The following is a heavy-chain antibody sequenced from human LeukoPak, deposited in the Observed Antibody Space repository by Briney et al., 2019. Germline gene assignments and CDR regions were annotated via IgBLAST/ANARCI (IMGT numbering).Heavy chain of an antibody. CDR2: ISGSGVST. CDR1: GFTFSSYT. V-gene: IGHV3-23*01. D-gene: IGHD2-2*01. CDR3: AKDRDCTSTSCYFYFDY. Sequence: GGSLRLSCAASGFTFSSYTMTWVRQAPGKGLEWVSGISGSGVSTYYADSVKGRFTISRGNSKDTLYLQMNSLRAEDTAVYYCAKDRDCTSTSCYFYFDYWGQGIPVTVSS. J-gene: IGHJ4*02.